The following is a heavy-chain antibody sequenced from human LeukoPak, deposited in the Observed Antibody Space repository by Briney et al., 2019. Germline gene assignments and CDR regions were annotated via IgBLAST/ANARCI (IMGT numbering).Heavy chain of an antibody. J-gene: IGHJ6*02. Sequence: GASVKVSCKASGGTFSSYAISWVRQAPGQGLEWMGGIIPIFGTANYAQKFQGRVTITADESTSTAYMELSSLRSEDTAVYYCAYRAGRMGYYYYGMDVWGQGTTVTVSS. V-gene: IGHV1-69*13. CDR2: IIPIFGTA. CDR3: AYRAGRMGYYYYGMDV. CDR1: GGTFSSYA. D-gene: IGHD4-11*01.